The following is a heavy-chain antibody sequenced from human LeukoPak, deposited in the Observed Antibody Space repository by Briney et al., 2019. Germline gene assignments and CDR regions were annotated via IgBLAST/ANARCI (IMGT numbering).Heavy chain of an antibody. J-gene: IGHJ1*01. V-gene: IGHV3-7*03. Sequence: PGGSLRLSCAASGFTFTNYWMSWVRQAPGKGLELVANIKQDRSEKYYVDSVKGRFTISRDNSKNTLYLQMNSLSAEDTALYYCAAALSGAYQQYLQYWGQGTLVTVSS. CDR1: GFTFTNYW. CDR2: IKQDRSEK. CDR3: AAALSGAYQQYLQY. D-gene: IGHD7-27*01.